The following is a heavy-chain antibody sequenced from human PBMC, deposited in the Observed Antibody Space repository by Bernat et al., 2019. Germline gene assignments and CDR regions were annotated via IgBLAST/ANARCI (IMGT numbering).Heavy chain of an antibody. Sequence: QVQLQESGPGLVKPSQTLSLTCTVSGASISSSSYYWGWIRQPPGKGLEWIGSIYYSGSTYYNPSLKSRVTISVDTSKNQFSLKLSSVTAADTAVYYCASRGPYGDYFFDYWGQGTLVTVSS. J-gene: IGHJ4*02. V-gene: IGHV4-39*01. CDR3: ASRGPYGDYFFDY. D-gene: IGHD4-17*01. CDR1: GASISSSSYY. CDR2: IYYSGST.